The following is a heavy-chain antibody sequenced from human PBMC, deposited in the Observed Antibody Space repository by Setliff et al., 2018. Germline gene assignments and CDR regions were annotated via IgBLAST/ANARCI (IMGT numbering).Heavy chain of an antibody. V-gene: IGHV4-39*07. CDR2: IYYSGST. Sequence: SETLSLTCTVSGGSISSSSYYWGWIRQPPGKGLEWSGSIYYSGSTYYNPSLKSRVTISVDTSKNQFSLKLSSVTAADTAVYYCARVRRVAIAYYYYMDVWGKGTTVT. CDR3: ARVRRVAIAYYYYMDV. CDR1: GGSISSSSYY. D-gene: IGHD2-21*01. J-gene: IGHJ6*03.